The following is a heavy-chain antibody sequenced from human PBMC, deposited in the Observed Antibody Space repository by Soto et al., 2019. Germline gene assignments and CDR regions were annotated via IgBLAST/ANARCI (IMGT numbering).Heavy chain of an antibody. D-gene: IGHD3-3*01. CDR1: GFTFSNAW. CDR2: IKSKTDGGTT. V-gene: IGHV3-15*07. J-gene: IGHJ6*02. Sequence: TGGSLRLSCAASGFTFSNAWMNWVRQAPGKGLEWVGRIKSKTDGGTTDYAAPVKGRFTISRDDSKNTLYLQMNSLKTEDTAVYYCTTTKLRFLGFYGMDVWGQGTTVTVSS. CDR3: TTTKLRFLGFYGMDV.